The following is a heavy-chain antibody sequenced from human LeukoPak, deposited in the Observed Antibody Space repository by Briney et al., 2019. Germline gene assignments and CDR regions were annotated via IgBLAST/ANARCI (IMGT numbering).Heavy chain of an antibody. CDR2: IKEDGSEK. Sequence: PGESLRLSCAASGFTFSNYWVSWVRQAPGKGLEWVANIKEDGSEKYYVDSVKGRFTISRDNARNSLYLQMSSLRAEDTAVYYCASGRQLGYWGQGTLVTVSS. V-gene: IGHV3-7*01. J-gene: IGHJ4*02. D-gene: IGHD6-13*01. CDR3: ASGRQLGY. CDR1: GFTFSNYW.